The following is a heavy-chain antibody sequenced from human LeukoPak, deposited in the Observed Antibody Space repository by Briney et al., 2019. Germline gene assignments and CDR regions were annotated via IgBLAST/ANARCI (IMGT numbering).Heavy chain of an antibody. CDR2: INHSGST. D-gene: IGHD1-26*01. V-gene: IGHV4-34*01. J-gene: IGHJ4*02. CDR3: ARGYFVGARDY. Sequence: PSETLSLTCAVYGGPFSGYYWSWIRQPPGKGLEWIGEINHSGSTNYNPSLKSRVTISVDTSKNQFSLKLSSVTAADTAVYYCARGYFVGARDYWGQGTLVTVSS. CDR1: GGPFSGYY.